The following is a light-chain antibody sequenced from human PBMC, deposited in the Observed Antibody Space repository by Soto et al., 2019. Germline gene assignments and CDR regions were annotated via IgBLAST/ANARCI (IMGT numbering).Light chain of an antibody. J-gene: IGKJ1*01. Sequence: EIALTQSPGTLSLSPGERASLSCRASQRVPSSYLAWYQQKPGQAPRLLIYDASSRAAGIPDRFSGSGSGTDFTLTVSRLEPEDFAVYYCQQYGSSPRTFGQGTKVEIK. CDR2: DAS. V-gene: IGKV3-20*01. CDR1: QRVPSSY. CDR3: QQYGSSPRT.